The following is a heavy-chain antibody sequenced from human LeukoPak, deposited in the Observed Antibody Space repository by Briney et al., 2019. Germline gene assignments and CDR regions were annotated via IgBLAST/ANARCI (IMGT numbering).Heavy chain of an antibody. CDR3: ARERESSSSWYGGLAY. CDR2: ISSGSGSI. V-gene: IGHV3-48*01. CDR1: GFTFSSFS. D-gene: IGHD6-13*01. Sequence: GGSLRLSCAASGFTFSSFSMVWVRQAPGKGLEWLSYISSGSGSIYYADSVKGRFTISRDNAKNSLYLQMNSLRAEDTAVYYCARERESSSSWYGGLAYWGQGTLVTVSS. J-gene: IGHJ4*02.